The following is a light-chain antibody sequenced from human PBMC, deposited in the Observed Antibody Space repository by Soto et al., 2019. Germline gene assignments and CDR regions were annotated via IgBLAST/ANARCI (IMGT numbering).Light chain of an antibody. Sequence: QSVLTQPPSASGTPGQGVTISCSGSSSNIGSNTVNWYQQLPGTAPKLLMYANNQRPAGVPDRFSGSKSGTSASLAISGLQFEDEGDYYCAAWDDSLKGVFGGGTKVTVL. CDR3: AAWDDSLKGV. CDR1: SSNIGSNT. CDR2: ANN. J-gene: IGLJ3*02. V-gene: IGLV1-44*01.